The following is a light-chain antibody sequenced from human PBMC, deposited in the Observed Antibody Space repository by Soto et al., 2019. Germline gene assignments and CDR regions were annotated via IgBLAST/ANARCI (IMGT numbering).Light chain of an antibody. V-gene: IGKV1-17*03. CDR1: QDISNY. Sequence: DSQMTQSPSAIAPSVGSIITITCRASQDISNYLAWFQQKPGKVHKRLIYAASSLQSGVPSRFSGSGSGTEFTITISSLQPEDSATYYCLQPKSSPITFGQGTRLEIK. J-gene: IGKJ5*01. CDR3: LQPKSSPIT. CDR2: AAS.